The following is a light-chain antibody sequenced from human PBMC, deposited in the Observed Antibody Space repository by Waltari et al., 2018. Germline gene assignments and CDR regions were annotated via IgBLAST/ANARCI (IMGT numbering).Light chain of an antibody. Sequence: QSALTQPRSVSGSPGQSVTISCAGTGSDVGDFNSVSWYQQHPGKAPKLVIFDVPKRPSGVPVPFSASKSGTSASLTVSGLQAEDEADYYCCSYAGIWVFGGGTKLTVL. V-gene: IGLV2-11*01. CDR1: GSDVGDFNS. CDR2: DVP. J-gene: IGLJ3*02. CDR3: CSYAGIWV.